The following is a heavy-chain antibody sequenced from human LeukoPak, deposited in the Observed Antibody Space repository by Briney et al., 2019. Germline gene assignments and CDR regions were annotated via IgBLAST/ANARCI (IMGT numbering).Heavy chain of an antibody. V-gene: IGHV3-53*01. Sequence: PGGSLRLSCAASGFTVSSNYMTWVRQPPGKGLEWVSIIHDSGNTYYADSVKGRLTVTRDNSKNTVSLEMNSLRVDDTAVYYCVSHSDTLTGYSFDYWGQGTLVTVSS. D-gene: IGHD3-9*01. CDR3: VSHSDTLTGYSFDY. CDR1: GFTVSSNY. CDR2: IHDSGNT. J-gene: IGHJ4*02.